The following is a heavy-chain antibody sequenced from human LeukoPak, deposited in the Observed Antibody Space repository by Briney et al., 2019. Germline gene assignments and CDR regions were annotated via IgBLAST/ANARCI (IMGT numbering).Heavy chain of an antibody. V-gene: IGHV4-34*01. CDR1: GGSFSGYY. Sequence: SETLSLTCAVYGGSFSGYYWSWIRQPPGKGLEWIGEINHSGSTNYNPSLKSRVTISVDTSKNQFSLKLSSVAAADTAVYYCARQGVKRYFDWPNRGFDYWGQGTPVTVSS. CDR2: INHSGST. D-gene: IGHD3-9*01. CDR3: ARQGVKRYFDWPNRGFDY. J-gene: IGHJ4*02.